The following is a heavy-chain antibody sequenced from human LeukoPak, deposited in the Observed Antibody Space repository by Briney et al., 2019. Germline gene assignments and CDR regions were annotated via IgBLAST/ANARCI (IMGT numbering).Heavy chain of an antibody. Sequence: EASVKVSCKASGYTFTGYYMHWVRQAPGQGLEWMGWINPNSGGTNYAQTFQGRVTMTRDTSISTAYMELSRLRSDDTAVYYCARAPLWFGEFEYYWGQGTLVTVSS. D-gene: IGHD3-10*01. CDR3: ARAPLWFGEFEYY. CDR1: GYTFTGYY. CDR2: INPNSGGT. J-gene: IGHJ4*02. V-gene: IGHV1-2*02.